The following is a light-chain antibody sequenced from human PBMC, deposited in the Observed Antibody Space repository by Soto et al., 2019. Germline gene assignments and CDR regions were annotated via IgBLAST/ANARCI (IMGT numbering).Light chain of an antibody. CDR3: QQYNTYPLT. CDR2: KAS. CDR1: QSISTW. Sequence: DIQMTQSPSTLSASVGDRVTITCRASQSISTWLAWYQQKPGKAPKLLIYKASNLEGGVPSRFSGSGSGTEFTINISSLQPDDFATYYCQQYNTYPLTFCGGTTVEIK. J-gene: IGKJ4*01. V-gene: IGKV1-5*03.